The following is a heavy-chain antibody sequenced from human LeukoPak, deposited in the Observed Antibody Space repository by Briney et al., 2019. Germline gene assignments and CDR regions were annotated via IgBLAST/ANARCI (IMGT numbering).Heavy chain of an antibody. V-gene: IGHV4-59*01. CDR1: GVSISCIH. J-gene: IGHJ6*03. D-gene: IGHD6-6*01. Sequence: SETLSLKCTVSGVSISCIHWIWIRQPPGKGLEWIGYIYCSGSSNYNPSPKNRVTIAVATSKSQCSLKLSSVTSADTAVYYWARYAYSSSCPYYYYYFMDVWGKGTSVTVSS. CDR3: ARYAYSSSCPYYYYYFMDV. CDR2: IYCSGSS.